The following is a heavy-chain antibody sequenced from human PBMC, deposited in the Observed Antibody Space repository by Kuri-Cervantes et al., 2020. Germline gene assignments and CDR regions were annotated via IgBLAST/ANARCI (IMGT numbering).Heavy chain of an antibody. CDR2: INPSGGST. J-gene: IGHJ4*02. V-gene: IGHV1-46*01. CDR3: ARGYCTGGVCWPDY. Sequence: ASVKVSCKASGYTFTSYYMHWVRQAPGQGLEWMGIINPSGGSTSYAQKFQGRVAITRDTSASTAYMELSSLRSEDTAVYYCARGYCTGGVCWPDYWGQGTLVTVSS. CDR1: GYTFTSYY. D-gene: IGHD2-8*02.